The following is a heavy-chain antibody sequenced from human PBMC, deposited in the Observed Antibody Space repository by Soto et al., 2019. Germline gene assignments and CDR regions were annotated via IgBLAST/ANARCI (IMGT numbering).Heavy chain of an antibody. J-gene: IGHJ4*02. CDR2: FIPVYRTL. V-gene: IGHV1-69*13. CDR3: ATGVIWIGYFTVDS. D-gene: IGHD3-3*01. CDR1: GGSFGKSA. Sequence: SVNVSCKASGGSFGKSAINWVRQTPGQGLEWLGGFIPVYRTLNYAQKFQGRVTITADESTGTAYMTLSSLASDDTAVYYCATGVIWIGYFTVDSWGQGTRVTVSS.